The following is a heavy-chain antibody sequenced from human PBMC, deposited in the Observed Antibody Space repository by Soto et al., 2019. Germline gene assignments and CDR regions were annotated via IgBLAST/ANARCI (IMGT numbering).Heavy chain of an antibody. CDR1: GFTFSSYG. CDR2: IWYDGSNK. CDR3: ARDPAPDDGDYLGSCFDY. V-gene: IGHV3-33*01. Sequence: QVQLVESGGGVVQPGRSLRLSCAASGFTFSSYGMHWVRQAPGKGLEWVAVIWYDGSNKYYADSVKVRFTISRDNSKNTRYLQMNSLRAEDTAVYYCARDPAPDDGDYLGSCFDYRGQGTLVTVAS. D-gene: IGHD4-17*01. J-gene: IGHJ4*01.